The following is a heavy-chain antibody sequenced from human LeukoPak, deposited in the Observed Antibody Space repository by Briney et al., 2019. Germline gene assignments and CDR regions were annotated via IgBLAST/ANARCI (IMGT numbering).Heavy chain of an antibody. CDR3: ARGGHDILTGYYFPLDY. Sequence: SVKVSCKASGGTFSSYAISWVRQAPGQGLEWMGGIIPIFGTANYAQKFQGRVTITTDESTSTAYMELRSLRSEDTAVYYCARGGHDILTGYYFPLDYWGQGTLVTVSS. CDR1: GGTFSSYA. D-gene: IGHD3-9*01. CDR2: IIPIFGTA. V-gene: IGHV1-69*05. J-gene: IGHJ4*02.